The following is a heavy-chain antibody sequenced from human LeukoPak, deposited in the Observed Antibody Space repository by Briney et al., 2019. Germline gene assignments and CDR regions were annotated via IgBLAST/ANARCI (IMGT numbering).Heavy chain of an antibody. D-gene: IGHD6-19*01. J-gene: IGHJ6*02. Sequence: GGSLRLSCAASGFTFSSYWMSWVRQAPGKGLEWVANKKQDGSEKYYVDSVKGRFTISRDNAKNSLYLQMNSLRAEDTAVYYCARDRPGGYSSGWYWGKYYYYGMDVWGQGTTVTVSS. CDR3: ARDRPGGYSSGWYWGKYYYYGMDV. CDR1: GFTFSSYW. CDR2: KKQDGSEK. V-gene: IGHV3-7*01.